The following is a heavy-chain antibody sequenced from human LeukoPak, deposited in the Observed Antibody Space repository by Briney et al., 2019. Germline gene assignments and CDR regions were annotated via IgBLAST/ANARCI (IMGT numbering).Heavy chain of an antibody. CDR2: MNPNSGNT. Sequence: EASVKVSCKASGYTFTSYGINWVRQATGQGLEWMGWMNPNSGNTGYAQKFQGRVTMTRNTSISTAYMELSSLRSEDTAVYYCARGERVWIFGVVISNWFDPWGQGTLVTVSS. J-gene: IGHJ5*02. V-gene: IGHV1-8*01. CDR1: GYTFTSYG. D-gene: IGHD3-3*01. CDR3: ARGERVWIFGVVISNWFDP.